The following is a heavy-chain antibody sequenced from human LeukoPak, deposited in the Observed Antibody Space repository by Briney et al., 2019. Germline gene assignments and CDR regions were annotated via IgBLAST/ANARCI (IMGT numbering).Heavy chain of an antibody. Sequence: ASVKVSCKASGGTFSSYAISWVRQAPGKGLEWVATIKQDGSEKYYVDSVKGRFTISRDNAKNSLYLQMNSLRAEDTAVYYCAREAQQHYYFDYWGQGTLVTVSS. D-gene: IGHD6-13*01. V-gene: IGHV3-7*05. CDR2: IKQDGSEK. J-gene: IGHJ4*02. CDR1: GGTFSSYA. CDR3: AREAQQHYYFDY.